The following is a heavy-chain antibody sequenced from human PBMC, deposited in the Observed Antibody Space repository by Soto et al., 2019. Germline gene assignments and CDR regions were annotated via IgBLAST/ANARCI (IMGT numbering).Heavy chain of an antibody. CDR3: AGDAAATRSCPHGMDV. D-gene: IGHD1-26*01. J-gene: IGHJ6*02. CDR1: GGKDSTNIAA. Sequence: PFQALSPTCDSRGGKDSTNIAASRGIRQPPSRGIEWLGRTLYRSSRWYNEYGVSVKSRMTISPDTSKNQFSRQLNSVTPGDTAVYYCAGDAAATRSCPHGMDVWGQGTSVTVSS. V-gene: IGHV6-1*01. CDR2: TLYRSSRWYN.